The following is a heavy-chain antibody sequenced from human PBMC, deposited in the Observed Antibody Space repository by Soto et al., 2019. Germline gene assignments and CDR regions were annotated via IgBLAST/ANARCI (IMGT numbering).Heavy chain of an antibody. D-gene: IGHD3-9*01. CDR1: GFTFSSYA. V-gene: IGHV3-23*01. Sequence: GGSLRLSCAASGFTFSSYAMSWVRQAPGKGLEWVSAISGSGGSTYYADSVKGRFTISRDNSKNTLYLQMNSLRAEDTAVYYCAKLRPTVDVLRYFDWPRDAFDIWGQGTMVTVSS. CDR3: AKLRPTVDVLRYFDWPRDAFDI. J-gene: IGHJ3*02. CDR2: ISGSGGST.